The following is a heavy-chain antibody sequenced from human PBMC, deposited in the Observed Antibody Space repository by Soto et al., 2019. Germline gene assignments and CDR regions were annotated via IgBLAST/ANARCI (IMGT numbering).Heavy chain of an antibody. CDR2: IYYSGST. V-gene: IGHV4-59*08. J-gene: IGHJ4*02. Sequence: SETLSLTCTVSGGSISSYYWSWIRQPPGKGLEWIGYIYYSGSTNQNPSLKSRVPISVDTSKNQFSLKLSSVTAADTAVYYCAFLRKYNSWTGYYFDYWGQGTLVTVSS. CDR1: GGSISSYY. CDR3: AFLRKYNSWTGYYFDY. D-gene: IGHD3-9*01.